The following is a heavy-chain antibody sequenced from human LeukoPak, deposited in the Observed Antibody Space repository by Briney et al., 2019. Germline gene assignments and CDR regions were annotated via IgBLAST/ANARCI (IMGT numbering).Heavy chain of an antibody. CDR3: ARHVTTVTTRWFDP. CDR2: IWPGDSNT. V-gene: IGHV5-51*01. J-gene: IGHJ5*02. CDR1: GYRFTDYW. Sequence: RGESLKISCKGSGYRFTDYWIGWVRQMPGKGLEWMGFIWPGDSNTRYSPSFQGQVTISADRSISTAYLQWNSLKASDTAMYYCARHVTTVTTRWFDPWGQGTLVTVSS. D-gene: IGHD4-11*01.